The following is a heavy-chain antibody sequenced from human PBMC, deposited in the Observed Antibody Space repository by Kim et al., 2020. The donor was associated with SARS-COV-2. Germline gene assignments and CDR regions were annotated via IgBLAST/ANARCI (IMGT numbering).Heavy chain of an antibody. CDR3: AQLGYLYCSGTNDY. Sequence: GGSLRLSCAASGFTFSSYAMSWVRQAPGKGLEWVSAISGSGDSTYYADSVKGLFIISRDNSKNTHYLQMNSLRAEATAVYYCAQLGYLYCSGTNDYWSQG. V-gene: IGHV3-23*01. J-gene: IGHJ4*02. CDR2: ISGSGDST. D-gene: IGHD3-10*01. CDR1: GFTFSSYA.